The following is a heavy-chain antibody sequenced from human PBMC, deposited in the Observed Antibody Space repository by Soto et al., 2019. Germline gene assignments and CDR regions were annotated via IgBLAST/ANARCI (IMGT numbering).Heavy chain of an antibody. Sequence: QVQLVESGGGVVQPGRSLRLSCAASGFTFSSYAMHWVRQAPGKGLEWVAVISYDGSNKYYADSVKGRFTISRDNSENTLYLQMNSLRAEDTAVYYCERAVHSGIFFDYWGQGTLVTVSS. J-gene: IGHJ4*02. CDR1: GFTFSSYA. CDR2: ISYDGSNK. D-gene: IGHD2-15*01. CDR3: ERAVHSGIFFDY. V-gene: IGHV3-30-3*01.